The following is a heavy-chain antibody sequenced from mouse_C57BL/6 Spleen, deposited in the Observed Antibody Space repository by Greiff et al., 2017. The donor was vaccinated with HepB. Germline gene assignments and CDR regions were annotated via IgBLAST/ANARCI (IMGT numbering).Heavy chain of an antibody. Sequence: VKLVESGPGLVAPSQRLSITCTVSGFSLTSYGVHWVRQPPGKGLEWLVVIWSDGSTTYNSAHKSRLSISKDNSKSQVFLKMNSLQTDDTAMYYCARHGLPYYYAMDYWGQGTSVTVSS. CDR1: GFSLTSYG. V-gene: IGHV2-6-1*01. J-gene: IGHJ4*01. CDR2: IWSDGST. D-gene: IGHD5-5*01. CDR3: ARHGLPYYYAMDY.